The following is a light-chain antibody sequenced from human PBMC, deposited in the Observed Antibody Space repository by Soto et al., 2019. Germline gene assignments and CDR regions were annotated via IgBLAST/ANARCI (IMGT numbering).Light chain of an antibody. Sequence: QSALTQPTSVSGSPGQSITISCTGNHNDIGTYDYVSWYQQHPGRAPRLLIYGVTTRPSGISDRFSASKSGLTASLTISGLQPEDEADYYCSSFTSKRIDVFGPGTKLTVL. CDR3: SSFTSKRIDV. V-gene: IGLV2-14*03. CDR2: GVT. J-gene: IGLJ1*01. CDR1: HNDIGTYDY.